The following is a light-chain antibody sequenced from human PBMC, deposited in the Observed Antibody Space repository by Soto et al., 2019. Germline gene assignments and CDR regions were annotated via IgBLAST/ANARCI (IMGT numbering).Light chain of an antibody. V-gene: IGKV1-39*01. CDR1: QSISTY. J-gene: IGKJ1*01. Sequence: DIQLTQSPSSLSASVGDTVSITCRASQSISTYLNWYQQKPGKAPKLLIHAASSLQFRVPSKFSGSGSGTDFTLKISSLQPEDSATYYCQQSYSDTRTFGQGTKVEIK. CDR2: AAS. CDR3: QQSYSDTRT.